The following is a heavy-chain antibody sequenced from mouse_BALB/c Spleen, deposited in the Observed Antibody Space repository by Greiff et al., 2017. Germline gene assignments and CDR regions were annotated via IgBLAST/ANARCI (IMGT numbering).Heavy chain of an antibody. D-gene: IGHD4-1*01. CDR2: IRLKSNNYAT. CDR3: TRRTGTFYAMDY. Sequence: EVKLMESGGGLVQPGGSMKLSCVASGFTFSNYWMNWVRQSPEKGLEWVAEIRLKSNNYATHYAESVKGRFTISRDDSKSSVYLQMNNLRAEDTGIYYCTRRTGTFYAMDYWGQGTSVTVSS. J-gene: IGHJ4*01. V-gene: IGHV6-6*02. CDR1: GFTFSNYW.